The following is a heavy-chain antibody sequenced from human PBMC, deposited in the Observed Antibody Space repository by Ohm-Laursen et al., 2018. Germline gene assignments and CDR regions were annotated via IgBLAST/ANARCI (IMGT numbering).Heavy chain of an antibody. J-gene: IGHJ4*02. CDR1: GFAFSSYW. CDR3: ARDRSYYDSSGYAAEPDYFDY. CDR2: INTDGSGA. Sequence: SLRLSCAASGFAFSSYWMHWVRQAPGKGLVWVSRINTDGSGATYADSVKGRFTISRDNAKNTLYLQMNSLRAEDTALYYCARDRSYYDSSGYAAEPDYFDYWGQGTLVTVSS. D-gene: IGHD3-22*01. V-gene: IGHV3-74*01.